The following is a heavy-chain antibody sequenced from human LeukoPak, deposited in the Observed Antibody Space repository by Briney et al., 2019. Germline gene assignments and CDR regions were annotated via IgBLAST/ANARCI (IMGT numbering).Heavy chain of an antibody. D-gene: IGHD6-19*01. J-gene: IGHJ4*02. CDR3: ARQVVAVAGTGYFDY. CDR2: IDYSGST. Sequence: SETLSLTCTVSGGSIRSSSYYWGWIRQPPGKGLEWIGSIDYSGSTYYNASLKRRGPLYGERYKNELSVKLNSVTAADTAVYFCARQVVAVAGTGYFDYWGQGTMVTVSS. CDR1: GGSIRSSSYY. V-gene: IGHV4-39*01.